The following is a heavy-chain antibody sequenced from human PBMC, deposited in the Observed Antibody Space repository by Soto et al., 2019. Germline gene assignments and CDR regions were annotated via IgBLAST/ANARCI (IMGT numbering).Heavy chain of an antibody. CDR2: INPNSGGT. D-gene: IGHD6-13*01. Sequence: GASVKVSCKASGYTFTGYYMHWVRQAPGQGLEWMGWINPNSGGTNYAQKFQGWVTMTRDTSISTAYVELSRLRSDDTAVYYCARGSDGYSSSWYGGYYYYGMDVWGQGTTVTVSS. CDR1: GYTFTGYY. J-gene: IGHJ6*02. CDR3: ARGSDGYSSSWYGGYYYYGMDV. V-gene: IGHV1-2*04.